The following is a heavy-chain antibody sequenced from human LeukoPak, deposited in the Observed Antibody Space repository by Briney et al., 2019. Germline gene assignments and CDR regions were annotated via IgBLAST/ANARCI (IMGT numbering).Heavy chain of an antibody. D-gene: IGHD5-12*01. CDR3: ARPSYSGYDWGTFDY. CDR2: IYPGDSDT. V-gene: IGHV5-51*01. J-gene: IGHJ4*02. CDR1: GYSFTSYW. Sequence: GESLKISCKGSGYSFTSYWIGWVRQMPGKGLEWMGIIYPGDSDTRYSPSFQGQVTISADKSISTAYLQWSSLKASDTAMHYCARPSYSGYDWGTFDYWGQGTLVTVSS.